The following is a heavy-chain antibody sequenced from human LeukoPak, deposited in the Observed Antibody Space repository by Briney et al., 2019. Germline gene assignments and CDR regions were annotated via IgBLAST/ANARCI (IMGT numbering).Heavy chain of an antibody. CDR2: IYYSGST. CDR3: ARFRHYDSLDY. Sequence: PSETLSLTCTVSGGSISSGGYYWSWIRQHPGKGLEWIGYIYYSGSTYYNLSLKSRVTISVDTSKNQFSLKLSSVTAADTAVYYCARFRHYDSLDYWGQGTLVTVSS. V-gene: IGHV4-31*03. D-gene: IGHD3-22*01. J-gene: IGHJ4*02. CDR1: GGSISSGGYY.